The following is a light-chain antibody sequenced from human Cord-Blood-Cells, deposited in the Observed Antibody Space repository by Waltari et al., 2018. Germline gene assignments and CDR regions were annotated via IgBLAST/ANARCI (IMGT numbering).Light chain of an antibody. J-gene: IGLJ2*01. CDR3: QVWDSSTVV. V-gene: IGLV3-9*01. CDR2: RDS. CDR1: NIGSKN. Sequence: SYELTQPLSVSVALGQTDRITCGGNNIGSKNVHWYQNKPGQAPGLVIYRDSNRPSGIPGRFSGSNSGNTATLTISRAQAGDEADYYCQVWDSSTVVFGGGTKLTVL.